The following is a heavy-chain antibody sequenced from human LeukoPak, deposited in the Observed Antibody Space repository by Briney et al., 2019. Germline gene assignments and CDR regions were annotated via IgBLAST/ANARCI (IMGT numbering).Heavy chain of an antibody. D-gene: IGHD6-13*01. J-gene: IGHJ3*02. Sequence: SETLSLTCTVSGGSISSGDYYWSWIRQPPGKGLEWIGYIYYSGSTYYNPSLKSRVTISVDTSKNQFSLKLSSVTAADTAVYYCAKMQQLVRAFDIWGQGTVVTVSS. V-gene: IGHV4-30-4*01. CDR3: AKMQQLVRAFDI. CDR2: IYYSGST. CDR1: GGSISSGDYY.